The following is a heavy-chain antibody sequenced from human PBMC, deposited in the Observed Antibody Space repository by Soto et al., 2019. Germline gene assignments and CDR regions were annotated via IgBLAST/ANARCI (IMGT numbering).Heavy chain of an antibody. CDR3: IQSRCGGDCLQSYASYYYYGMDV. V-gene: IGHV2-5*02. J-gene: IGHJ6*02. CDR1: GFSLSTSGVG. CDR2: IYWDDDK. D-gene: IGHD2-21*02. Sequence: SGPTLVNPTQTLTLTCTFSGFSLSTSGVGVAWIRQPPGKALEWLALIYWDDDKRYSPSLRSRLTITKDTSKNQVVLTISNMDPVDTATYYCIQSRCGGDCLQSYASYYYYGMDVWGQGTTVTVSS.